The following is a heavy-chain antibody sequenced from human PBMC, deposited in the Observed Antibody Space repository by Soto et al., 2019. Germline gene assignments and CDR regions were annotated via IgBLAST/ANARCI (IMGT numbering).Heavy chain of an antibody. D-gene: IGHD3-10*01. Sequence: QVQLVQSGAEVKKPGASVKVSCKAFGYTFTSYYLHWVRQAPGQGLEWMGIINPGGGSTTYAQNFKGRVTMTRDTYTSTVYRELISLISEDTAVYYGARNGSGSYAFDIRCQGTMVTDSS. CDR1: GYTFTSYY. J-gene: IGHJ3*02. CDR3: ARNGSGSYAFDI. CDR2: INPGGGST. V-gene: IGHV1-46*01.